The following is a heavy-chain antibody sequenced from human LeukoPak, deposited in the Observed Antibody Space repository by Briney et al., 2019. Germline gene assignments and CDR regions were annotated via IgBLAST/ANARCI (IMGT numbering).Heavy chain of an antibody. V-gene: IGHV1-18*01. CDR3: ARVVPEYYYDSSGYYYYY. Sequence: ASVKVSCKASGYTFTSYGISWVRQAPGQGLEWMGWISAYNGNTNYAQKLQGRVTMTTDTSTSTAYMELRSLRFDDTAVYYCARVVPEYYYDSSGYYYYYWGQGTLVTVSS. J-gene: IGHJ4*02. CDR2: ISAYNGNT. D-gene: IGHD3-22*01. CDR1: GYTFTSYG.